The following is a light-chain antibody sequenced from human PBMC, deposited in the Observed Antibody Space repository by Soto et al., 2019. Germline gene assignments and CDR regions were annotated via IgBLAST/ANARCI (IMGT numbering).Light chain of an antibody. CDR1: HGGRSD. V-gene: IGKV1-13*02. J-gene: IGKJ2*01. Sequence: AIQLTQSPSSLPASVGDIVTITCRASHGGRSDLAWYEQKPGKAPNLLIYDASTLENGVPSRFSGTGDGTESAHSISSLQPQDFATHCCQQLNSHPLYPFGQGTKLEMK. CDR3: QQLNSHPLYP. CDR2: DAS.